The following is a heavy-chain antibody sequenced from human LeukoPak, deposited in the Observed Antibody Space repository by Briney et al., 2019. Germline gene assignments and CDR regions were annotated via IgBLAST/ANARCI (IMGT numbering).Heavy chain of an antibody. V-gene: IGHV4-59*01. CDR1: GGSISSYY. CDR2: IYYSGST. CDR3: ARAGTRDLWFGQRKWFDP. D-gene: IGHD3-10*01. Sequence: KPSETLSLTCTVSGGSISSYYWSWIRQPPGKGLEWIGYIYYSGSTNYNPSLKSRVTISVDTSKNQFSLKLSSVTAADTAVYYCARAGTRDLWFGQRKWFDPWGQGTLVTVSS. J-gene: IGHJ5*02.